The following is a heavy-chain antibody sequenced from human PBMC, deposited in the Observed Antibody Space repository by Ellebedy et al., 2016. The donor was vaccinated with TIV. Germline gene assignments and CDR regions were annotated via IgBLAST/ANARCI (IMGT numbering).Heavy chain of an antibody. CDR3: ASLSYCGGDCYLSGFDY. J-gene: IGHJ4*02. CDR2: IYYSGST. V-gene: IGHV4-34*09. D-gene: IGHD2-21*02. Sequence: SQTLSLTCAVYGGSFSGYYWSWIRQPPGKGLEWIGYIYYSGSTYYNPSLKSRVTISVDTSKNQFSLKLSSVTAADTAVYYCASLSYCGGDCYLSGFDYWGQGTLVTVSS. CDR1: GGSFSGYY.